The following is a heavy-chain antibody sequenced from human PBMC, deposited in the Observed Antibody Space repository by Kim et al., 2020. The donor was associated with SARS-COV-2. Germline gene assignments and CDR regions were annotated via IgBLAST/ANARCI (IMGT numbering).Heavy chain of an antibody. V-gene: IGHV6-1*01. CDR2: TYYRSKWYN. D-gene: IGHD2-2*01. Sequence: SQTLSLTCAISGDSVSSNSAAWNWIRQSPSRGLEWLGRTYYRSKWYNDYAVSVKSRITINPDTSKNQFSLQLNSVTPEDTAVYYCAREPARNSIVVVPAAHNWFDPWGQGTLVTVSS. CDR1: GDSVSSNSAA. J-gene: IGHJ5*02. CDR3: AREPARNSIVVVPAAHNWFDP.